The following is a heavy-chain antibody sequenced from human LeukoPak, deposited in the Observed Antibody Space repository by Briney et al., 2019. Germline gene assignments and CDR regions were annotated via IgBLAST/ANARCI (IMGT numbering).Heavy chain of an antibody. D-gene: IGHD3-9*01. J-gene: IGHJ5*02. V-gene: IGHV4-59*01. CDR2: IYYSGST. Sequence: SETLSLTCTVSGGSISSYYGSWIRQPPGKGLEWIGYIYYSGSTNYNPSLKSRVTISVDTSKNQFSLKLSSVTAADTAVYYCARAGGDYDILTGYSWWFDPWGQGTLVTVSS. CDR1: GGSISSYY. CDR3: ARAGGDYDILTGYSWWFDP.